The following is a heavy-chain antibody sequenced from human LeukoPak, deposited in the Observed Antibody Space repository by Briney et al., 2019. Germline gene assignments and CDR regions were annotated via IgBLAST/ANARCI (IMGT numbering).Heavy chain of an antibody. D-gene: IGHD3-10*01. CDR3: GAGTFDAFDI. CDR1: GGSINSGGYY. CDR2: IYYSGST. Sequence: SQTLSLICTVSGGSINSGGYYWSWIRQHPGKGLEWIGHIYYSGSTYYNPSLKSRVTISVDTSKNQFSLKLSSVTAADTAVYYCGAGTFDAFDIWGQGTMVTVSS. J-gene: IGHJ3*02. V-gene: IGHV4-31*03.